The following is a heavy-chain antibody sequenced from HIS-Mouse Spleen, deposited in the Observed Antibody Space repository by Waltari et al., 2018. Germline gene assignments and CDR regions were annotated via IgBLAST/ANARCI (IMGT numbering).Heavy chain of an antibody. Sequence: QVQLVESGGGVVQPGRSLRLSCAASGFTSSSHLMHGVRQAPGKGRGLVAVISYDGSNKYYAGSVKGRFTISRDNSKNTLYLQMNSLRAEDTAVYYCASHHIAALDYWGQGTLVTVSS. V-gene: IGHV3-30-3*01. CDR1: GFTSSSHL. CDR3: ASHHIAALDY. J-gene: IGHJ4*02. CDR2: ISYDGSNK. D-gene: IGHD6-6*01.